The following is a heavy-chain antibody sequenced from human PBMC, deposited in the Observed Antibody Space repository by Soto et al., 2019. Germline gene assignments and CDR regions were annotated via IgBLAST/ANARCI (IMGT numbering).Heavy chain of an antibody. CDR1: GFSISSYS. D-gene: IGHD1-26*01. CDR2: ICCSSSTI. V-gene: IGHV3-48*02. CDR3: SINAWELQYPRNWFNP. J-gene: IGHJ5*02. Sequence: PGGTLTLTCAVSGFSISSYSMNWVRQAPGKGLEWVSYICCSSSTIYNADSVKGRFIISRDNDKNSLFMLMTSTRDEDTVEYYSSINAWELQYPRNWFNPWGQGTLVTVS.